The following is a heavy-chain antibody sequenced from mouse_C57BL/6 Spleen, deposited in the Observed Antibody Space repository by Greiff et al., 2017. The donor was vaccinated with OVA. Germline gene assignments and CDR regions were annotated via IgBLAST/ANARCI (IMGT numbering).Heavy chain of an antibody. CDR2: IWSDGST. CDR3: ARQDDYDGAMDY. CDR1: GFSLTSYG. D-gene: IGHD2-4*01. V-gene: IGHV2-6-1*01. Sequence: VKLVESGPGLVAPSQSLSITCTVSGFSLTSYGVHWVRQPPGKGLEWLVVIWSDGSTTYNSALKSRLSIRKNNSKSQVFLKMNSIQEDDTAMYYCARQDDYDGAMDYWGQGTSVTVSS. J-gene: IGHJ4*01.